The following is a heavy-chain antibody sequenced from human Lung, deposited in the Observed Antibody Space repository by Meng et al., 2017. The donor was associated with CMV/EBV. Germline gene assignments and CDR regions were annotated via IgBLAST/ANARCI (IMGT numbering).Heavy chain of an antibody. V-gene: IGHV3-30*02. CDR1: GFSFTGYG. J-gene: IGHJ4*02. D-gene: IGHD4-23*01. CDR2: IRMDESDK. Sequence: GESLKISCAASGFSFTGYGMHWVRQTPDKGLEWVAFIRMDESDKFYGASVKGRFTISRDMSRKTLFLQMNSLRTDDTGVYYCAKDDPVVVIWGQGTLVIVSS. CDR3: AKDDPVVVI.